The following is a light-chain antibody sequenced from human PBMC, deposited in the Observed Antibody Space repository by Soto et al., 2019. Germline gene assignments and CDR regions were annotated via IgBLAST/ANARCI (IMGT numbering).Light chain of an antibody. CDR2: LNSDGSH. Sequence: QPVVTQSPSASASLGASVKLTCTLSSGHSNYAIAWHQQQSEKGPRYLMKLNSDGSHNKGDGIPDRFSGSSSGAERYLTISSLQSEDEADYYCQTWGSGIVVFGGGTKLTVL. V-gene: IGLV4-69*01. J-gene: IGLJ2*01. CDR3: QTWGSGIVV. CDR1: SGHSNYA.